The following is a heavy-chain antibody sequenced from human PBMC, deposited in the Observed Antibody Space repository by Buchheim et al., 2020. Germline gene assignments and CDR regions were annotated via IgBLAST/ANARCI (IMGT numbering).Heavy chain of an antibody. J-gene: IGHJ5*02. Sequence: QVQLVESGGGVVQPGRSLRLSCAASGFTFSSYGMHWVRQAPGKGLEWVAVISYDGSNKYYADSVKGRFTISRDNSKNTLYLQMNSLRAEDTAVYYCAGRTTTPWGQGTL. D-gene: IGHD2/OR15-2a*01. V-gene: IGHV3-30*03. CDR2: ISYDGSNK. CDR3: AGRTTTP. CDR1: GFTFSSYG.